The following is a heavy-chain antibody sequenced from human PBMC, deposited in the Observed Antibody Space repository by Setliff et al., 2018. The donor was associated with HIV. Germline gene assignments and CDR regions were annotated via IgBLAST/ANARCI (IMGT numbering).Heavy chain of an antibody. CDR3: ARCSYDSSGYYYYYFDY. J-gene: IGHJ4*02. CDR2: IYYSGST. Sequence: KTSETLSLTCIVSGGSISSSSHYWGWIRQPPGKGLEWIGSIYYSGSTYYNPSLKSRVTISVDTSKNQFSLKLSSVTAADTAVYYCARCSYDSSGYYYYYFDYWGQGTLVTVSS. D-gene: IGHD3-22*01. CDR1: GGSISSSSHY. V-gene: IGHV4-39*01.